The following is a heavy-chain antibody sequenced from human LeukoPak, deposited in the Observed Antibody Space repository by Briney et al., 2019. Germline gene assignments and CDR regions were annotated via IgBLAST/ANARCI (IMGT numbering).Heavy chain of an antibody. Sequence: ASVKVSCKASGYTFTGYYMHWVRQAPGQGLEWMGWINPNSGGTNYAQKFQSRVTMTRDTSVSTAYMELSRLRSDDTAVCYCARDQGYSAYASADYWGQGTLVTVSS. CDR3: ARDQGYSAYASADY. D-gene: IGHD5-12*01. V-gene: IGHV1-2*02. CDR2: INPNSGGT. J-gene: IGHJ4*02. CDR1: GYTFTGYY.